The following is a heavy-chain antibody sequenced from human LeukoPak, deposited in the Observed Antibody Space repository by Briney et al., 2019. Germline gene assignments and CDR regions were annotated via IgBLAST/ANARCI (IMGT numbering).Heavy chain of an antibody. J-gene: IGHJ4*02. D-gene: IGHD6-19*01. V-gene: IGHV3-30*18. CDR1: GFTFSSYG. Sequence: GGSLRLSCAASGFTFSSYGMHWVRQAPGKGLEWVAVISYDGSNKYYADSVKGRFTISRDNSKNTLYLQMNSLRAEDTAVYYCAKDLFLEEKAVAGTTLDYWGQGTLVTVSS. CDR2: ISYDGSNK. CDR3: AKDLFLEEKAVAGTTLDY.